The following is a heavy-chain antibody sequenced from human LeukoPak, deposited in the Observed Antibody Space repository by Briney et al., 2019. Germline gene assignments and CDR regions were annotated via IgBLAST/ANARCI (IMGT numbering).Heavy chain of an antibody. D-gene: IGHD3-22*01. CDR2: IYHSGNT. CDR1: GYSISSGYY. J-gene: IGHJ4*02. V-gene: IGHV4-38-2*02. Sequence: SETLSLTCTVSGYSISSGYYWGWIRQPPGKGLEWIGNIYHSGNTYHNPSLKSRVTISVDTSKNQFSLKLSSVTAADTAVYYCARHGRGRSSGYFHWGQGTLVTVSS. CDR3: ARHGRGRSSGYFH.